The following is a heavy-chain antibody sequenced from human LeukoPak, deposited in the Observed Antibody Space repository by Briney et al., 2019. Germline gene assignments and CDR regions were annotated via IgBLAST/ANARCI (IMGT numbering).Heavy chain of an antibody. CDR2: IRYDGSNK. V-gene: IGHV3-30*02. J-gene: IGHJ4*02. Sequence: GGSLRLSCAASGFTFSNYWMNWVRQAPGKGLEWVAFIRYDGSNKYYADSVKGRFTISRDNSKNTLYLQMNSLRAEDTAVYYCAKDHRYCSSTSCRPYYFDYWGQGTLVTVSS. CDR1: GFTFSNYW. CDR3: AKDHRYCSSTSCRPYYFDY. D-gene: IGHD2-2*01.